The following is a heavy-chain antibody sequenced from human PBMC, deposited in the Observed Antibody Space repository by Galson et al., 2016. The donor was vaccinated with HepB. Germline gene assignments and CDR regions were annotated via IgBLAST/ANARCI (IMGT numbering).Heavy chain of an antibody. CDR2: INHSGST. Sequence: LGEINHSGSTNYNPSLKSRVTISVDTSKNQFSLKLSSVTAADTAVYYCARGDNPDYGDYASAYYYMDVWGKGTTVTVSS. V-gene: IGHV4-34*01. D-gene: IGHD4-17*01. CDR3: ARGDNPDYGDYASAYYYMDV. J-gene: IGHJ6*03.